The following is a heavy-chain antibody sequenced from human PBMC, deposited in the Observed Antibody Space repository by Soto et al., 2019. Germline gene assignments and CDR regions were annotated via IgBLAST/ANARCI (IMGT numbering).Heavy chain of an antibody. CDR2: ISSTTNYI. CDR1: GFTFTRYS. CDR3: ARESEDLTSNFDY. Sequence: PGGSLRLSCAASGFTFTRYSMNWVRQAPGKGLEWVSSISSTTNYIYYGDSMKGRFTISRDNAKNSLYLEMNSRRAEDTAVYYCARESEDLTSNFDYWGQGTLVTVSS. J-gene: IGHJ4*02. V-gene: IGHV3-21*06.